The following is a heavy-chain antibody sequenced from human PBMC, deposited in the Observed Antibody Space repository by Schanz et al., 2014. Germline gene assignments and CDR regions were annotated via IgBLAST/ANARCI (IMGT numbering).Heavy chain of an antibody. V-gene: IGHV3-33*01. CDR2: IWYDGSNE. CDR3: PRNNERALSSPRHDAFDV. D-gene: IGHD2-8*01. Sequence: QVQLVESGGGVAQPGRSLRLSCATSGFTFSRFGMHWVRQAPGKGPEWVALIWYDGSNEYYADSVKGRFTISRDNGKNSLFRQINSLRAETPPVYFGPRNNERALSSPRHDAFDVWGQGTVVTVSS. J-gene: IGHJ3*01. CDR1: GFTFSRFG.